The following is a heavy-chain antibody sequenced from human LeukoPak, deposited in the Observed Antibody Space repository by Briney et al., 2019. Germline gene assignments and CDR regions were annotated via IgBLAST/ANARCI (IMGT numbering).Heavy chain of an antibody. CDR2: ISHSGST. D-gene: IGHD6-13*01. CDR1: GGSFSGYY. Sequence: PSETLSLTCAVYGGSFSGYYWSWIRQPPGKGLEWIGEISHSGSTNYNPSLKSRVTISVDTSKNQFSLKLSSVTAADTAVYYCARGYSSSWYFKAYFWFDPWGQGTLVTVSS. J-gene: IGHJ5*02. CDR3: ARGYSSSWYFKAYFWFDP. V-gene: IGHV4-34*01.